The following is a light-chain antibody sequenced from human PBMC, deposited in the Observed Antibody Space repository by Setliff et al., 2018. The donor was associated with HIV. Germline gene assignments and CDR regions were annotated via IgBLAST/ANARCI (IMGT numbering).Light chain of an antibody. V-gene: IGLV2-11*01. J-gene: IGLJ2*01. CDR3: CSYAGSNSLV. CDR1: SSDIGGYKY. CDR2: DVD. Sequence: QSVLTQPRSVSGSPGQSVTISCTGSSSDIGGYKYVSWYQQRPGKAPKLLIYDVDRRPSGVPDRLSGSKSGNTASLTISGLRVEDEADYYCCSYAGSNSLVFGGGTQLTV.